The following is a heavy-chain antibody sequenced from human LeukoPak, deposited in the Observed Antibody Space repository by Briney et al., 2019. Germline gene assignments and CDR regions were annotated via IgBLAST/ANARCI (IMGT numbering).Heavy chain of an antibody. CDR2: IYHSGST. CDR1: GGSISRSNW. D-gene: IGHD1-26*01. V-gene: IGHV4-4*02. CDR3: ARVGGTNYYYYGMDV. J-gene: IGHJ6*02. Sequence: SETLSLTCAVSGGSISRSNWWSWVRQPPGKGLEWIGEIYHSGSTNYNPSLKSRVTISVDTSKNQFSLKLSSVTAADTAVYYCARVGGTNYYYYGMDVWGQGTTVTVSS.